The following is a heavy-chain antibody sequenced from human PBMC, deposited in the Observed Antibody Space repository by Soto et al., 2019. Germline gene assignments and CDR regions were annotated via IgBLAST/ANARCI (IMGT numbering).Heavy chain of an antibody. CDR1: GFTFSDYY. J-gene: IGHJ6*02. V-gene: IGHV3-11*06. CDR3: ARDRGPVYYYGMDV. Sequence: SVGSLRLSCAASGFTFSDYYMSWIRQAPGKGLEWVSYISSSSSYTNYADSVKGRFTISRDNAKNSLYLQMNSLRAEDTAVYYCARDRGPVYYYGMDVWGQGTTVTVFS. CDR2: ISSSSSYT.